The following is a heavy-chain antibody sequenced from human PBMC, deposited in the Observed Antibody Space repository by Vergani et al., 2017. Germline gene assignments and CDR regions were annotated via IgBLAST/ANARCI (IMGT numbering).Heavy chain of an antibody. Sequence: QVQLQQWGAGLLKPSETLSLTCAVYGGSFSGYYWSWIHQPPGKGLEWIGEINHSGSTNYNPSLKSRVTISVDTSKNQFSLKLSSVTAADTAVYYCARGPLYSSSWYSWEGYFDLWGRGTLVTVSS. CDR3: ARGPLYSSSWYSWEGYFDL. CDR2: INHSGST. V-gene: IGHV4-34*01. D-gene: IGHD6-13*01. CDR1: GGSFSGYY. J-gene: IGHJ2*01.